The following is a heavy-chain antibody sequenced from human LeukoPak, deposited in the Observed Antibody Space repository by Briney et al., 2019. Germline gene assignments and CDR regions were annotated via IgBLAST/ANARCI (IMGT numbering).Heavy chain of an antibody. V-gene: IGHV4-30-2*03. CDR1: GGSISSGGYP. CDR2: IYYSGST. J-gene: IGHJ4*02. CDR3: ARHALPGPFDY. Sequence: SQTLSLTCAVSGGSISSGGYPWGWIRQPPGKGLEWIGSIYYSGSTYYNPSLKSRVTISVDTSKNQFSLKLSSVTAADTAVYYCARHALPGPFDYWGQGTLVTVSS. D-gene: IGHD2-21*02.